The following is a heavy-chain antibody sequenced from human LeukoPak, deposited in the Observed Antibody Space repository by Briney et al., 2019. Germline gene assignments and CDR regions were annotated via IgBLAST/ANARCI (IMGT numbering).Heavy chain of an antibody. V-gene: IGHV1-2*02. D-gene: IGHD3-22*01. CDR3: ARDRRDYYDSSGIFDP. CDR1: GYTFTGYY. CDR2: INPNSGGT. J-gene: IGHJ5*02. Sequence: ASVKVSCKASGYTFTGYYMHWVRQAPGQGLEWTGWINPNSGGTNYAQKFQGRVTMTRDTSISTAYMELSRLRSDDTAVYYCARDRRDYYDSSGIFDPWGQGTLVTVSS.